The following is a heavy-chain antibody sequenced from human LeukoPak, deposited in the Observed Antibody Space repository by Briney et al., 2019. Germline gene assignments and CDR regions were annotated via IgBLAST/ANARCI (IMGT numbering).Heavy chain of an antibody. V-gene: IGHV4-59*12. CDR2: IYHSGST. CDR3: ARNPIAAASNNFDY. CDR1: GGSISSYY. D-gene: IGHD6-13*01. J-gene: IGHJ4*02. Sequence: SETLSLTCTVSGGSISSYYWSWIRQPPGKGLEWIGSIYHSGSTYYNPSLKSRVTISVDTSKNQFSLKLSSVTAADTAVYYCARNPIAAASNNFDYWGQGTLVTVSS.